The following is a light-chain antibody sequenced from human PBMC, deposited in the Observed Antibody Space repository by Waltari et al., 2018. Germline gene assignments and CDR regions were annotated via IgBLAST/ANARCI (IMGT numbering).Light chain of an antibody. V-gene: IGKV3-20*01. CDR2: GAS. CDR3: QHYVRLPAT. J-gene: IGKJ1*01. Sequence: IVLTQSPGTLSLSPGERATLSCRASQSVGRTLAWYQQKTGQAPRLLIYGASNRATGIPDRFSGSGSGTEFSLTISRLDPEDFAVYYCQHYVRLPATFGQGIKVEMK. CDR1: QSVGRT.